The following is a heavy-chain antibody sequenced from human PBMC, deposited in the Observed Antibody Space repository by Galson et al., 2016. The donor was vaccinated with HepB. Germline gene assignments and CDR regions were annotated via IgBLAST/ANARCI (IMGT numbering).Heavy chain of an antibody. D-gene: IGHD3-16*01. CDR3: ARDRRSDVRGNQWYFDL. Sequence: SLRLSCAASGATFSPYGIHWVRQAPGKGLEWVAVIWYDGTNKYYADSVKGRFTISRDNSKNTAYLQMSYLRTEDTALYYCARDRRSDVRGNQWYFDLWGRGTLVTVSS. J-gene: IGHJ2*01. V-gene: IGHV3-33*01. CDR1: GATFSPYG. CDR2: IWYDGTNK.